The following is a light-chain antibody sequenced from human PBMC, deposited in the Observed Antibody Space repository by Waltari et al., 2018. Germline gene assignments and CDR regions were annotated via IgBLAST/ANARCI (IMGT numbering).Light chain of an antibody. CDR1: QGINSY. CDR3: QQYYTYPLT. V-gene: IGKV1-8*01. CDR2: ATT. J-gene: IGKJ4*01. Sequence: AIRMTQSPSSFSASTGDRVTITCRASQGINSYLAWYQQKPGKAPNLLIYATTTLQSGVPSRFSGSGSGTDFTLTISYLQSEDFATYYCQQYYTYPLTFGGGTKVEIK.